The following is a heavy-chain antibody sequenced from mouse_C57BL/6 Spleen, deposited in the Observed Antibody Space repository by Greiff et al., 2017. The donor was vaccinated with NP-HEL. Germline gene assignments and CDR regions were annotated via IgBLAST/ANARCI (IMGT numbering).Heavy chain of an antibody. V-gene: IGHV1-59*01. CDR1: GYTFTSYW. J-gene: IGHJ4*01. CDR3: ARERDRAMDY. CDR2: IDPSDSYT. Sequence: QVQLQQPGAELVRPGTSVKLSCKASGYTFTSYWMHWVKQRPGQGLEWIGVIDPSDSYTNYNQKFKGKATLTVDTSSSTAYMQLSSLTSEDSAVYYCARERDRAMDYWGQGTSVTVSS.